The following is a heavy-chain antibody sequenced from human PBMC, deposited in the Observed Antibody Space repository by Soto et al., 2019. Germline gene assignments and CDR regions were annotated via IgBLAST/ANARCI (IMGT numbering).Heavy chain of an antibody. CDR3: AKELDPHGDGVFDY. J-gene: IGHJ4*02. D-gene: IGHD4-17*01. Sequence: QVQLVESGGGVVQPGRSLRLSCAASGFTFSSYGMHWVRQAPGKGLEWVAVISYDGSNKYYADSVKGRFTISRDNSKNTLYLQMNSLRAEDTDVYYCAKELDPHGDGVFDYWGQGTLVTVSS. CDR1: GFTFSSYG. CDR2: ISYDGSNK. V-gene: IGHV3-30*18.